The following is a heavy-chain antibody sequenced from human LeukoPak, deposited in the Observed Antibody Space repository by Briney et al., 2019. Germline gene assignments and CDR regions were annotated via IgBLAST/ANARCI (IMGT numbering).Heavy chain of an antibody. CDR1: GGSISSGGYY. V-gene: IGHV4-31*03. J-gene: IGHJ3*02. CDR2: IYYSGST. Sequence: PSQTLSLTCTVSGGSISSGGYYWSWIRQHPGKGLEWIGYIYYSGSTYYNPSPKSRVTISVDTSKNQFSLKLSSVTAADTAVYYCARAYDSSGAFDIWGQGTMVTVSS. CDR3: ARAYDSSGAFDI. D-gene: IGHD3-22*01.